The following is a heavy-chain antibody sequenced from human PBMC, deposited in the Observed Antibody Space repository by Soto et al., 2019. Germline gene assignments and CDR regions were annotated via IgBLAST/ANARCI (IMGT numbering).Heavy chain of an antibody. CDR2: INPNGGVT. CDR1: GDSFNDYY. Sequence: QVRLVQSGAEVRKPRASVTVSCRSSGDSFNDYYIHWVRQAPGQGFEWMGWINPNGGVTKYAQKFKGWVSMTRDTSIRTVYMQLSRLRSDDTAVYYCVRESGGATATLDYYYFYMDVWGTGTTVTVSS. J-gene: IGHJ6*03. D-gene: IGHD5-12*01. V-gene: IGHV1-2*04. CDR3: VRESGGATATLDYYYFYMDV.